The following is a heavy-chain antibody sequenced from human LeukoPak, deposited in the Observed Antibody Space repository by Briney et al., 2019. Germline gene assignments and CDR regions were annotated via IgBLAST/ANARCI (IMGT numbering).Heavy chain of an antibody. CDR3: ARDTSAYYYGMDV. Sequence: PGRSLRLSCAASGFTFSSYGMHWVRQAPGKGLEWVAVIWYDGSNKYYADPVKGRFTISRDNSKNTLYLQMNSLRAEDTAVYYCARDTSAYYYGMDVWGQGTTVTVSS. J-gene: IGHJ6*02. CDR2: IWYDGSNK. CDR1: GFTFSSYG. V-gene: IGHV3-33*01. D-gene: IGHD3-3*01.